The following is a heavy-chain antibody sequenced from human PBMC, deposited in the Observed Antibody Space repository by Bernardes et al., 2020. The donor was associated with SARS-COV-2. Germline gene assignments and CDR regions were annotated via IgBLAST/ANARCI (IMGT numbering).Heavy chain of an antibody. Sequence: GGSLRLSCVASGFTFSSYTMNWVRQAPGKGLEWISSISTSSSYISYSDSVRGRFTISRDNAKNSVSLQMNSLRAEDTAVYYCARVDLSNLYYFGYWGQGTPVNVSS. CDR1: GFTFSSYT. V-gene: IGHV3-21*06. CDR2: ISTSSSYI. CDR3: ARVDLSNLYYFGY. J-gene: IGHJ4*02. D-gene: IGHD4-4*01.